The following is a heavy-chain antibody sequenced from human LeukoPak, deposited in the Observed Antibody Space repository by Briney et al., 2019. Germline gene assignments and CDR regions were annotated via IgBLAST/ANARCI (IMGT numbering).Heavy chain of an antibody. D-gene: IGHD5-18*01. CDR1: GFTFSSYS. J-gene: IGHJ5*02. V-gene: IGHV4-59*01. Sequence: GSLRLSCAASGFTFSSYSMNWVRQAPGKGLEWIGYIYYSGSTNYNPSLKSRVTISVDTSKNQFSLKLSSVTAADTAVYYCARGSGYSYGINWFDPWGQGTLVTVSS. CDR3: ARGSGYSYGINWFDP. CDR2: IYYSGST.